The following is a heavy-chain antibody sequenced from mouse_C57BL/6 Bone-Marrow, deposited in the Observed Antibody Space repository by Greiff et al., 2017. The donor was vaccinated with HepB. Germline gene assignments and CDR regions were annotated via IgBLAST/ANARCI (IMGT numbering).Heavy chain of an antibody. CDR3: TIITTPYYAMDY. J-gene: IGHJ4*01. Sequence: EVQLQQSGAELVRPGASVKLSCTASGFNIKDDYMHWVKQRPEQGLEWIGWIDPENGDTEYDSKFQGKATIPADTSSNTAYLQLSSLTSEDTAVYYCTIITTPYYAMDYWGQGTSVTVSS. CDR2: IDPENGDT. CDR1: GFNIKDDY. D-gene: IGHD1-1*01. V-gene: IGHV14-4*01.